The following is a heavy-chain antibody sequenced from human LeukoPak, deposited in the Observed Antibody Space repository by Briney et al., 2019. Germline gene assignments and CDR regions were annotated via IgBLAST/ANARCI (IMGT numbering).Heavy chain of an antibody. V-gene: IGHV4-4*07. CDR3: ARDGGSVGALYYYYYIDV. CDR1: GGSISSYY. J-gene: IGHJ6*03. Sequence: SETLSLTCIVSGGSISSYYWSWIRQPAGKGLEWIGRIYTSGSTNYNPSLKSRVTMSVDTSKNQFSLNLSSVTAADTAVYYCARDGGSVGALYYYYYIDVWGKGTTVTISS. D-gene: IGHD1-26*01. CDR2: IYTSGST.